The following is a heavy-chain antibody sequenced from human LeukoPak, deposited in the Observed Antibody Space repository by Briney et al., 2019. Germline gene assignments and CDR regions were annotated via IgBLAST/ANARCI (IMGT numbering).Heavy chain of an antibody. J-gene: IGHJ5*02. V-gene: IGHV3-48*04. CDR2: ISSSSSTI. CDR3: ARGAAKITGSWFDP. D-gene: IGHD5-12*01. CDR1: GFTFSSYS. Sequence: GGSLRLSCAASGFTFSSYSMNWVRQAPGKGLEWVSYISSSSSTIYYADSVKGRFTISRDNAKNSLYLQMNSLRAEDTAVYYCARGAAKITGSWFDPWGQGTLVTVSS.